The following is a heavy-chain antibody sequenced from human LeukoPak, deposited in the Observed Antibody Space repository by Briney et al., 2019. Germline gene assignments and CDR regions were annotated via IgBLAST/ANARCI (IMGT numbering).Heavy chain of an antibody. D-gene: IGHD2-15*01. CDR1: GYTFTGYY. J-gene: IGHJ6*02. CDR3: ARPLYCSGGTCHSDYYYGIDV. Sequence: ASVKVSCMASGYTFTGYYMHWVRQAPGEGLEWMGRINTNSGGTNYAQKFQGRVTMTRDTSISTVYMELRGLRTGDTAIYFCARPLYCSGGTCHSDYYYGIDVWGQGTTVTVSS. V-gene: IGHV1-2*02. CDR2: INTNSGGT.